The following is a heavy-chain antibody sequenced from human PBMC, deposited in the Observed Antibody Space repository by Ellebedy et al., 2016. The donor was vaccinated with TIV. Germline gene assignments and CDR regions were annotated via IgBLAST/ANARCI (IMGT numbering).Heavy chain of an antibody. CDR2: INPDSGGT. CDR1: GYVFTAYY. V-gene: IGHV1-2*02. CDR3: ARVRRGSSGMDV. J-gene: IGHJ6*02. D-gene: IGHD6-19*01. Sequence: ASVKVSCKTSGYVFTAYYIHWVRQAPGQGLEWMGWINPDSGGTNLPQKFQGRVTMTRDTSVNTAYMELSRLESDDMAVYYCARVRRGSSGMDVWGQGTTVTVS.